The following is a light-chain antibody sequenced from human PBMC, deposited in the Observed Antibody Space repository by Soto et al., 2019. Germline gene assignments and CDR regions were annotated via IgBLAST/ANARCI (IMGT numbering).Light chain of an antibody. CDR3: QQSYSTPLT. V-gene: IGKV4-1*01. Sequence: DIVMTQSPDSLAVSLGERATMNCKCSRSVLYKSNNKNHLAWYQQKPGQPPQLIIYWASTRESGVPERFSGSGSGTDFTLTISSLEAEDFATYYCQQSYSTPLTFGGGTKVEIK. CDR1: RSVLYKSNNKNH. CDR2: WAS. J-gene: IGKJ4*01.